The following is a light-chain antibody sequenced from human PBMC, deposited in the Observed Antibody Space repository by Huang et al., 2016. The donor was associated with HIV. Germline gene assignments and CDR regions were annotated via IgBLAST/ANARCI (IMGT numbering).Light chain of an antibody. Sequence: DIVMTQSPDSLAVSLGERAIINCKSSQNIFHSPNNKNYLAWYQQKPGQPPKLLIYWASSRESGVPDRFSGSGSGTDFTHAISSLQAEDVAVYYCQQYYVTPLTFGGGTKVQIK. CDR3: QQYYVTPLT. CDR1: QNIFHSPNNKNY. J-gene: IGKJ4*01. V-gene: IGKV4-1*01. CDR2: WAS.